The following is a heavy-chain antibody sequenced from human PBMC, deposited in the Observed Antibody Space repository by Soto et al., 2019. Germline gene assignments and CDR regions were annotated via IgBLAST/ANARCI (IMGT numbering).Heavy chain of an antibody. CDR2: IIPIFGTA. J-gene: IGHJ5*02. Sequence: QGQLVQSGAAVKKPGSSVKVSCKASGGTFSSYAISWVRQAPGQGLEWMGGIIPIFGTANCAQKFQGRVTSTADKSTSTAYMALSSLRSEDTAVYYCARGLGGSYSNWFDPWGQGTLVSVSS. D-gene: IGHD1-26*01. V-gene: IGHV1-69*06. CDR1: GGTFSSYA. CDR3: ARGLGGSYSNWFDP.